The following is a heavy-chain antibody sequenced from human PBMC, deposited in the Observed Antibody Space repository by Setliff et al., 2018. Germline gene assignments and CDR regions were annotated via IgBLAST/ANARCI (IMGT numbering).Heavy chain of an antibody. CDR1: GYSFTSYR. V-gene: IGHV5-51*01. D-gene: IGHD2-2*01. J-gene: IGHJ3*02. Sequence: LKISCTGSGYSFTSYRIGWVRQMPGKGLEWMGIIYPGDSDARYSPSFQGQVTISADKSITTAYLQWSSLKASDTAMYYCARDRGFCSSTSCYPAFDIWGQGTMVT. CDR3: ARDRGFCSSTSCYPAFDI. CDR2: IYPGDSDA.